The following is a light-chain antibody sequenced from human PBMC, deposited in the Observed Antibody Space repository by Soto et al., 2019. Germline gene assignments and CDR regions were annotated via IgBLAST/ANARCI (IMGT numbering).Light chain of an antibody. CDR1: QSVSSSY. CDR3: QQYGDLPWT. V-gene: IGKV3-20*01. J-gene: IGKJ1*01. Sequence: EIVLTQSPGTLSLSPGERATLSCRASQSVSSSYLAWYQQKPGQAPRLLIYDASSRPTDIPARFSGSGSGTDFTLTISSQEPEDFAVYFCQQYGDLPWTFGQGTKVDIK. CDR2: DAS.